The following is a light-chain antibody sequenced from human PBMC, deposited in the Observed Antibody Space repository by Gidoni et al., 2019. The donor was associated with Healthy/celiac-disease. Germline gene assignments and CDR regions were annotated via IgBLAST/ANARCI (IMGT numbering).Light chain of an antibody. Sequence: DIQMTQSPSSLSASVGDRVTITCRASQSISSYINCDQQKPGKAPKLLISAASSLQSGVPSRCSGSASTTDFTLTISILQPEDSATYYCQQSYSTPLFGHGTKVDIK. CDR1: QSISSY. CDR2: AAS. V-gene: IGKV1-39*01. CDR3: QQSYSTPL. J-gene: IGKJ3*01.